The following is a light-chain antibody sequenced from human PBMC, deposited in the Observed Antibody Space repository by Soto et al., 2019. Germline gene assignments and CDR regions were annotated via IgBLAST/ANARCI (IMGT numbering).Light chain of an antibody. J-gene: IGKJ2*01. CDR1: QTVRNSY. V-gene: IGKV3-20*01. CDR2: GAS. Sequence: EILLTQSPGTLSLSPGERATLSCRASQTVRNSYLAWYQQKPGQAPRLLIYGASGRATGIPDRFSGSGSGADFTLTISRLEPEDFAVYYCQQYGSSPYTFGQGTKLEI. CDR3: QQYGSSPYT.